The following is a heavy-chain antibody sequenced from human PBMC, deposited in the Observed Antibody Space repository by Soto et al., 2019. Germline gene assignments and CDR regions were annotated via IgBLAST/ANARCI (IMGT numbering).Heavy chain of an antibody. CDR3: AREEGRDAFDI. Sequence: EVQLVESGGGLVQPGRSLRLSCAASGFTFDDYAMHWVRQAPGKGLEWVSGISWNSGSIGYADSVKGRFTISRDNAKNSLYLQMNSMRAEDTALYYCAREEGRDAFDIWGQGTMVTVSS. V-gene: IGHV3-9*01. CDR2: ISWNSGSI. J-gene: IGHJ3*02. CDR1: GFTFDDYA.